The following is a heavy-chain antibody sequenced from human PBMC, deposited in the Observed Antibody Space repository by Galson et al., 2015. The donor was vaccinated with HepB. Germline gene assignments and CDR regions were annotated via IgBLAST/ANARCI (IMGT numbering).Heavy chain of an antibody. CDR1: GFTLSTYN. D-gene: IGHD3-16*01. CDR3: AREGDGAYFDY. V-gene: IGHV3-21*04. Sequence: SLRLSCAASGFTLSTYNMNWVRQAPGKGLEWVSSISSSSTYMSYAQKFQDRLTIVADKSTSTNYMELRSLRSEDTAVYYCAREGDGAYFDYWGQGTLVSVSS. J-gene: IGHJ4*02. CDR2: ISSSSTYM.